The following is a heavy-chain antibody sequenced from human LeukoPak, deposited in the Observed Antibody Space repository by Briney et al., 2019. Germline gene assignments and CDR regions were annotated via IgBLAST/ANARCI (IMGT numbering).Heavy chain of an antibody. Sequence: WETLSLTCTVSGGSIRGSNYFWGWIRQPPGKGLEWIGSIYNIGSTYYNPSLNSRDTIEVDTSKNQLSLKLSSVTAADPAVYYCARQVGYCSSTSCYFDYWGQGTLVTVSS. CDR1: GGSIRGSNYF. J-gene: IGHJ4*02. CDR2: IYNIGST. V-gene: IGHV4-39*01. D-gene: IGHD2-2*01. CDR3: ARQVGYCSSTSCYFDY.